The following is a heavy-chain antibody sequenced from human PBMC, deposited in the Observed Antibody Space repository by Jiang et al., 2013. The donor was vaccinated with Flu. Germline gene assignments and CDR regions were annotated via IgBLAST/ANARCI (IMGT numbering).Heavy chain of an antibody. CDR3: ARRATVGHDAIDI. V-gene: IGHV4-39*01. CDR1: GGSISSSNYY. D-gene: IGHD1-1*01. CDR2: IYYSGTT. J-gene: IGHJ3*02. Sequence: GSGLVKPSETLSLTCTVSGGSISSSNYYWGWIRQPPGKGLAWIGTIYYSGTTYYNPSLKSRVSISVDTSKNQFSLKLSSVTAADTAVYYCARRATVGHDAIDIWGQ.